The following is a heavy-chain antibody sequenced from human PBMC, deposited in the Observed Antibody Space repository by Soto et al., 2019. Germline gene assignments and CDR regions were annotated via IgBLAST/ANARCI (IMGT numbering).Heavy chain of an antibody. D-gene: IGHD3-22*01. V-gene: IGHV4-61*08. CDR2: VSYRGTT. CDR1: RCFIHIGDYF. J-gene: IGHJ4*02. Sequence: DTQSLTCPVSRCFIHIGDYFLRWFRAAPGPGLEWIGYVSYRGTTNYNPSLKSRVTTSVDTSKNQFSLKLTSVTAADTALYYCTNSGGGYVNSGYYGGDYDSWGRGTLVNVSS. CDR3: TNSGGGYVNSGYYGGDYDS.